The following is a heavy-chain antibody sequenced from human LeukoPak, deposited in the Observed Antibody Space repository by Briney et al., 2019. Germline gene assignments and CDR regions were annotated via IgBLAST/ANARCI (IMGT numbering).Heavy chain of an antibody. J-gene: IGHJ5*02. V-gene: IGHV4-59*01. D-gene: IGHD6-19*01. Sequence: SETLSLTCAVYGGSFSGYYWSWIRQPPGKGLEWIGYIYYSGSTNYNPSLKSRVTISVDTSKNQFSLKLSSVAAADTAVYYCARDSSGWYHWFDPWGQGTLVTVSS. CDR3: ARDSSGWYHWFDP. CDR2: IYYSGST. CDR1: GGSFSGYY.